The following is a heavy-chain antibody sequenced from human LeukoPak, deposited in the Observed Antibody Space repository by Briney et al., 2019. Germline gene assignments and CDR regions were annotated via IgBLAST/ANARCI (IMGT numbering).Heavy chain of an antibody. CDR1: GFTFSDYY. J-gene: IGHJ4*02. Sequence: GGFLRLSCAASGFTFSDYYMSWIRQAPGKGLEWVSYISSSGSTIYYADSVKGRFTISRDNAKNSLYLQMNSLRAEDTAVYYCARSGYDFWSGHPVGYFDYWGQGTLVTVSS. CDR2: ISSSGSTI. D-gene: IGHD3-3*01. V-gene: IGHV3-11*01. CDR3: ARSGYDFWSGHPVGYFDY.